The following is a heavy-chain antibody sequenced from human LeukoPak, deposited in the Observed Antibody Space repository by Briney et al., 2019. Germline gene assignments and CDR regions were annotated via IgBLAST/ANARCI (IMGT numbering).Heavy chain of an antibody. D-gene: IGHD3-22*01. Sequence: SETLSLTCTVSGGSISSSSYYWGWIRQPPGKGLEWIGSIYYSGSTYYNPSLKSRVTISVDTSKNQFSLKLSSVTAADTAVYYCARVVGDSRIYFDYWGQGTLVTVSS. CDR1: GGSISSSSYY. J-gene: IGHJ4*02. CDR3: ARVVGDSRIYFDY. V-gene: IGHV4-39*07. CDR2: IYYSGST.